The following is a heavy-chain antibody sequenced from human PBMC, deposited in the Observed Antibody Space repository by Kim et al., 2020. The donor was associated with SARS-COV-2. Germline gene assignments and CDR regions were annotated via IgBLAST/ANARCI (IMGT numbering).Heavy chain of an antibody. J-gene: IGHJ4*02. Sequence: SNGITSYIDSVKGRFTISRDNSKNTMYLQMNNLIADDTALYFCARGVTYWGQGTLVTVSP. CDR3: ARGVTY. V-gene: IGHV3-23*01. D-gene: IGHD2-21*02. CDR2: SNGIT.